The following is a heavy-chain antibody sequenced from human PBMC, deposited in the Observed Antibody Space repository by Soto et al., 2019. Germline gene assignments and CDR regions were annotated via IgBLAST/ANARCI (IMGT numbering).Heavy chain of an antibody. CDR3: ARDVGIYGGSDF. CDR2: SRDKVNSYST. D-gene: IGHD4-17*01. CDR1: GFTFSDHY. Sequence: EQLVESGGGLVQPGGSLRLSCAAFGFTFSDHYIDWVRQAPGKGLEWIGRSRDKVNSYSTEYAASVKGRFTILRFDSNNSLFLQMNSLRIEDTAVYYCARDVGIYGGSDFWGQGTLVTVSS. V-gene: IGHV3-72*01. J-gene: IGHJ4*02.